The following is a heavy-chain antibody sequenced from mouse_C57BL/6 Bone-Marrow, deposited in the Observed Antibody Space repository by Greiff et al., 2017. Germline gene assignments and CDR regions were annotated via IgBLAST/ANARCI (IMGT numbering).Heavy chain of an antibody. CDR1: GYTFTSYW. Sequence: VQLVESGAELVMPGASVKLSCKASGYTFTSYWMHWVKQRPGQGLEWIGEIDPSDSYTNYNQKFKGKSTLTVDKSSSTAYMQLSSLTSEDSAVYYCARSGDGYPYAMDYWGQGTSVTVSS. CDR3: ARSGDGYPYAMDY. D-gene: IGHD2-3*01. CDR2: IDPSDSYT. J-gene: IGHJ4*01. V-gene: IGHV1-69*01.